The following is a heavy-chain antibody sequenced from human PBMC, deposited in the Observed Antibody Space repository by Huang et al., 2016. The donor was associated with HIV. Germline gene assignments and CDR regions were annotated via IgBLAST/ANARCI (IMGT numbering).Heavy chain of an antibody. CDR2: LYYRGST. D-gene: IGHD7-27*01. V-gene: IGHV4-30-4*08. CDR3: ARAPGDGDYFDY. J-gene: IGHJ4*02. Sequence: QVQLQESGPGLVKPSQTLSLTCTVSGGSISSGGSYWSWIRQPPGKGLEWIGYLYYRGSTYYNPSLKSRVTISLDTSKNQFSLKLNSVTAADTAVYYCARAPGDGDYFDYWGQGTLVTVSS. CDR1: GGSISSGGSY.